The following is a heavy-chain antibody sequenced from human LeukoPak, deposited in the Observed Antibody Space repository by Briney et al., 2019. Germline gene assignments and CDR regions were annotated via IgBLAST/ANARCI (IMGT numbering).Heavy chain of an antibody. CDR1: GYTFTTYA. CDR2: ISVYSSNT. Sequence: DSVKLTCNASGYTFTTYAINWVRQAPGQGLEWMGCISVYSSNTNNAHNLQSRVTMTTDTSTSTGSMELRSLTSDDTAVYYCARADDTSDFYHPFDIWGQGTMVTVSS. D-gene: IGHD3-22*01. J-gene: IGHJ3*02. CDR3: ARADDTSDFYHPFDI. V-gene: IGHV1-18*01.